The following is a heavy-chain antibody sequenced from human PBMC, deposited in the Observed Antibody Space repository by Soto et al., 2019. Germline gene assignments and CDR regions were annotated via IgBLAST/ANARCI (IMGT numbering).Heavy chain of an antibody. Sequence: QVQLQESGPGLVKPSQTLSLTCTVSGGSISSGGYYWSWIRQHPGKGLEWIGYIHYSGSAYYNPALRSRGTISVATSRNQFSVKLTSATAADTAVYDCAREPSIWGQGTLVTVSS. CDR1: GGSISSGGYY. J-gene: IGHJ4*02. CDR3: AREPSI. V-gene: IGHV4-31*03. CDR2: IHYSGSA.